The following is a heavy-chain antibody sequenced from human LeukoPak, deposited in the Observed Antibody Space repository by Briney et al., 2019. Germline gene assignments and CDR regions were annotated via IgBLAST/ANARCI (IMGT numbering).Heavy chain of an antibody. J-gene: IGHJ3*02. CDR1: GYTFTGYY. CDR3: ARQAVDIVVGPDAFDI. CDR2: INPNSGGT. D-gene: IGHD2-15*01. V-gene: IGHV1-2*02. Sequence: ASVKVSCKASGYTFTGYYMHWVRQAPGQGLEWMGWINPNSGGTNYAQKFQGRVTMTRDTSISTAYMELSRLRSDDTAVYYCARQAVDIVVGPDAFDIWGQGTMVTVSS.